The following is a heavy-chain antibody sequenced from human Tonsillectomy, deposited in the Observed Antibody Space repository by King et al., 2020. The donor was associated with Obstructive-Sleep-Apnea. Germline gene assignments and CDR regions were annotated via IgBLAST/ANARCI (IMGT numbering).Heavy chain of an antibody. CDR3: ARFADYYDSSGYYYVDY. Sequence: QVQLQESGPGLVKPSETLSLTCTVSGGSISSSSYYWGWIRQPPGKGLEWIGSIYYSGSTYYNPSLKSRVTISVDTSKNQFSLKLSSVTAADTAVYYCARFADYYDSSGYYYVDYWGQGTLVTVSS. D-gene: IGHD3-22*01. CDR2: IYYSGST. J-gene: IGHJ4*02. CDR1: GGSISSSSYY. V-gene: IGHV4-39*07.